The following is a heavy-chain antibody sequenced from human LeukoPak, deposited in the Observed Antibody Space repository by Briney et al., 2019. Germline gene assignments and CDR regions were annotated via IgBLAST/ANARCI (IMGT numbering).Heavy chain of an antibody. CDR3: ARRKLLDC. J-gene: IGHJ4*02. CDR2: INHSGST. CDR1: GGSFSGYY. D-gene: IGHD2-15*01. V-gene: IGHV4-34*01. Sequence: SETLSLTCAVYGGSFSGYYWSWIRQPPGKGLEWIGEINHSGSTNYNPSLKSRVTISVDTSKNQFSLKLSSVTAADTAVYYCARRKLLDCWGQGTLVTVSS.